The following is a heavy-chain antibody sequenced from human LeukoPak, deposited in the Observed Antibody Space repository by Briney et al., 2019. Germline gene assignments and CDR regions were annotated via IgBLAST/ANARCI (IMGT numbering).Heavy chain of an antibody. CDR2: ISAYNGNT. V-gene: IGHV1-18*01. CDR1: GGTFSSYA. CDR3: ARGYITMAYFDY. J-gene: IGHJ4*02. Sequence: ASVKVSCKASGGTFSSYAISWVRQAPGQGLEWMGWISAYNGNTNYAQKLQGRVTMTTDTSTSTAYMELRSLRSDDTAVYYCARGYITMAYFDYWGQGTLVTVSS. D-gene: IGHD3-10*01.